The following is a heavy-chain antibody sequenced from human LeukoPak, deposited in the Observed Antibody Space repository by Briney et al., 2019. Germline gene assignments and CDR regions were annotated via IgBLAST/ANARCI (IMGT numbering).Heavy chain of an antibody. J-gene: IGHJ4*02. CDR1: GFTVSNKY. D-gene: IGHD2/OR15-2a*01. V-gene: IGHV3-53*01. CDR2: IYNDGRT. Sequence: SGGSLRLSCAASGFTVSNKYMTWVRQAPGKGLEWVSLIYNDGRTYYVDSVKGRFTIARDNPQNTLYLQMNILRADDTAIYYCARQGEGTTDYWGQGTLVTVSS. CDR3: ARQGEGTTDY.